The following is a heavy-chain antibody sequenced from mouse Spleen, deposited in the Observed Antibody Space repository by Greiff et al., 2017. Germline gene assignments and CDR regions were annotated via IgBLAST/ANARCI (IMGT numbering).Heavy chain of an antibody. D-gene: IGHD2-14*01. Sequence: EVQLQESVAELVRPGASVKLSCTASGFNIKNTYMHWVKQRPEQGLEWIGRIDPANGNTKYAPKFQGKATITADTSSNTAYLQLSSLTSEDTAIYYCARSAYYRYDEDYYAMDYWGQGTSVTVSS. J-gene: IGHJ4*01. V-gene: IGHV14-3*01. CDR1: GFNIKNTY. CDR3: ARSAYYRYDEDYYAMDY. CDR2: IDPANGNT.